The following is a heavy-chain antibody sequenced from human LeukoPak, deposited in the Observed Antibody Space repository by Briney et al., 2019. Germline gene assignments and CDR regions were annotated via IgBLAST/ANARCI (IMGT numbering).Heavy chain of an antibody. V-gene: IGHV1-46*01. CDR2: INPSGGST. J-gene: IGHJ4*02. D-gene: IGHD3-10*01. Sequence: GASVKVSCKASGGTFSSYAISWVRQAPGQGLKWMGIINPSGGSTSYAQKFQGRVTMTRDTSTSTVYMELSSLRSEDTAVYYCARGTGSGLWGQGTLVTVSS. CDR1: GGTFSSYA. CDR3: ARGTGSGL.